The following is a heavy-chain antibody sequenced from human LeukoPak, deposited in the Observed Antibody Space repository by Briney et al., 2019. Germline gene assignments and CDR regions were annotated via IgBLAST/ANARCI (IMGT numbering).Heavy chain of an antibody. J-gene: IGHJ4*01. D-gene: IGHD4-17*01. CDR1: GYTFTSYG. V-gene: IGHV1-18*01. Sequence: ASVRVSCKASGYTFTSYGMSWVRQAPGQGLEWMGWISAYNGNTNYAQKLQGRVTMTTDTSTSTAYMELRSLRSDDTAVDYCARIDDCGDYDVNWGQGTMVTVSS. CDR3: ARIDDCGDYDVN. CDR2: ISAYNGNT.